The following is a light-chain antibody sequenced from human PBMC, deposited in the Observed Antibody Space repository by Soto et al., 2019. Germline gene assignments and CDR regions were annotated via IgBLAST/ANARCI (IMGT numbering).Light chain of an antibody. CDR2: GAS. J-gene: IGKJ2*01. V-gene: IGKV3-15*01. CDR3: QQDNDWPPMYT. CDR1: QNVNSN. Sequence: EIVMTQSPATLSMSPGERATLSCRATQNVNSNLAWYQHRPGQAPRLLIYGASIRPTGIPARFSRSGSGTEFTLTIDSLQSEDFAVYYCQQDNDWPPMYTFGQGTKLEIK.